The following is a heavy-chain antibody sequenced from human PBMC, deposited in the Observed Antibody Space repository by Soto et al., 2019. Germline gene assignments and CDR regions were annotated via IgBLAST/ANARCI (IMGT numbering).Heavy chain of an antibody. D-gene: IGHD1-1*01. J-gene: IGHJ4*02. CDR1: GYTFINYY. CDR2: INPSSGAT. V-gene: IGHV1-46*01. CDR3: ARSTGRYYFDY. Sequence: ASVKVSCKASGYTFINYYLHWVRQAPGQGLEWLGMINPSSGATTSAQKFQARVTMTRGSSPRTVDLGLSSLRSDGTAVYYCARSTGRYYFDYWGQGTLVTAPQ.